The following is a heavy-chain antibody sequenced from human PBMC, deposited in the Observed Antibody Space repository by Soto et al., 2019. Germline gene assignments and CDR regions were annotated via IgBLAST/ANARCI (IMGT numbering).Heavy chain of an antibody. Sequence: QVQLVQSGAAVKKPGASVKVSCKASGGTFSSYAISWVRQAPGQGLEWMGGIIPIFGTANYAQKFQGRVTITADESTSTAYMELSSLRPEDTAVYYCARDSSGGSYHSPCGMDVCAQETTVTGS. V-gene: IGHV1-69*12. CDR1: GGTFSSYA. D-gene: IGHD2-15*01. J-gene: IGHJ6*02. CDR2: IIPIFGTA. CDR3: ARDSSGGSYHSPCGMDV.